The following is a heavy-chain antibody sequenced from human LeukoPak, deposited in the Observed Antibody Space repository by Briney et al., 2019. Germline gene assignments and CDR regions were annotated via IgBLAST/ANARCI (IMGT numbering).Heavy chain of an antibody. Sequence: PGGSLRLSCVASGFTFNTYWMHWVRQAPGKGLVWVSRINGDGGSTNYADSVKGRFTISRDNAENTLYLQMNSLRAEDTAVYYCVRGGVDYWGQGTQVTVSS. D-gene: IGHD3-16*01. V-gene: IGHV3-74*01. CDR3: VRGGVDY. J-gene: IGHJ4*02. CDR2: INGDGGST. CDR1: GFTFNTYW.